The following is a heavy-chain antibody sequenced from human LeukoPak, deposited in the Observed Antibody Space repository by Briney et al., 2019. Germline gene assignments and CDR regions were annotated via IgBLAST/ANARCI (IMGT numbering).Heavy chain of an antibody. CDR3: ATEAQWTKWDLTY. D-gene: IGHD1-26*01. V-gene: IGHV1-2*02. J-gene: IGHJ4*02. Sequence: GASVKVSCKASGYTFTGYYIHWVRQAPGQGLEWMGWINPNSGGTNYAQNFQGRVTMTRDTSISTAYMEPSRLTSDDTAVFYCATEAQWTKWDLTYWGQGTLVTVSS. CDR2: INPNSGGT. CDR1: GYTFTGYY.